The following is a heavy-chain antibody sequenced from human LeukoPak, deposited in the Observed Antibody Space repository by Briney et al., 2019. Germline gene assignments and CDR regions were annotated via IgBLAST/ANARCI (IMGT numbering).Heavy chain of an antibody. CDR2: ISGSGSST. Sequence: GGSLRLSCAASGFTFSSFGISWVSQAPGKGLEWVSSISGSGSSTYYADSVKGRFTISRDNSKNTVYPQKNSLRADDTAVYYCAKDSTYSNTWYYFDYWGRGTLVSVSS. D-gene: IGHD6-13*01. CDR1: GFTFSSFG. V-gene: IGHV3-23*01. J-gene: IGHJ4*02. CDR3: AKDSTYSNTWYYFDY.